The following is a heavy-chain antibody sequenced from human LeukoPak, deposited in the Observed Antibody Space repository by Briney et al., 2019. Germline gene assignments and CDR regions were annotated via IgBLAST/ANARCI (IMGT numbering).Heavy chain of an antibody. Sequence: SETLSLTCAVYGGSFSGYYWSWIRQPPGKGLEWIGEINHSGSTNYNPSLKSRVTISVDTSKNQFSLKLSSVTAADTAVYYCARDSPHLDYDFWSGRQNYYYGMDVWGQGTTVTVSS. CDR3: ARDSPHLDYDFWSGRQNYYYGMDV. V-gene: IGHV4-34*01. D-gene: IGHD3-3*01. CDR2: INHSGST. J-gene: IGHJ6*02. CDR1: GGSFSGYY.